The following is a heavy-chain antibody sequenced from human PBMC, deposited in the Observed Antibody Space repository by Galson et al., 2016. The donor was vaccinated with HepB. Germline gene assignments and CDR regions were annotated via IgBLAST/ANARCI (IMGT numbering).Heavy chain of an antibody. D-gene: IGHD3/OR15-3a*01. CDR1: GDSVSVNSAA. J-gene: IGHJ2*01. CDR2: AYYRSEWYN. V-gene: IGHV6-1*01. Sequence: CAISGDSVSVNSAAWNWIRQSPSRGLEWLGRAYYRSEWYNDYAVSVKSRMTINPDTSKNQFSLHLNSVTPEDTAMYYCARGVLDWNRNWYFDLWGRGTLVTVSS. CDR3: ARGVLDWNRNWYFDL.